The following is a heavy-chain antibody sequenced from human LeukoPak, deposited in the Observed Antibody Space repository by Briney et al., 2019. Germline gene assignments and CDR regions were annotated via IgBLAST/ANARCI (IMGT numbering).Heavy chain of an antibody. CDR2: ISSSSSYM. CDR3: ARDDNDYSGYEAYFDY. CDR1: GFTFSSYS. D-gene: IGHD5-12*01. Sequence: GGSLRLSCAASGFTFSSYSMNWVRQAPGKGLEWVSSISSSSSYMYYADSVKGRFTTSRDNAKNSLYLQMNSLRAEDTAVYYCARDDNDYSGYEAYFDYWGQGTLVTVSS. V-gene: IGHV3-21*01. J-gene: IGHJ4*02.